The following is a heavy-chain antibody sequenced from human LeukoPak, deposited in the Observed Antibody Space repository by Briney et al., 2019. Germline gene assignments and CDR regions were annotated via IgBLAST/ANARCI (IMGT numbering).Heavy chain of an antibody. CDR1: GYTFTSYD. CDR2: MNPNSGNT. Sequence: GSVKVSCKASGYTFTSYDINWVRQATGQGLEWMGWMNPNSGNTGYAQKFQGRVTMTRNTSISTAYMELSSLRSEDTAVYYCARVLPLIVLGRGHYYYGMDVWGQGTTVTVSS. V-gene: IGHV1-8*01. D-gene: IGHD2-8*02. CDR3: ARVLPLIVLGRGHYYYGMDV. J-gene: IGHJ6*02.